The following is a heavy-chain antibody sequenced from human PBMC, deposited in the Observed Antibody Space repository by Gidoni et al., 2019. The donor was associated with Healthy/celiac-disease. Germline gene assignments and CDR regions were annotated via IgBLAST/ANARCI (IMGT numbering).Heavy chain of an antibody. CDR2: INHSGST. Sequence: QVQLQQWGAGLLKPSDTLSLTCAVYGGSFSGYYWSWIRQPPGKGLEWIGEINHSGSTNYNPSLKSRVTISVDTSKNQFSLKLSSVTAADTAVYYCATTSSGWYTRYFDYWGQGTLVTVSS. CDR3: ATTSSGWYTRYFDY. V-gene: IGHV4-34*01. CDR1: GGSFSGYY. D-gene: IGHD6-19*01. J-gene: IGHJ4*02.